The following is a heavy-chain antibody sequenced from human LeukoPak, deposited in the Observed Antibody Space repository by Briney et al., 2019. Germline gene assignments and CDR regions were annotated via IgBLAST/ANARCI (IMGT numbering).Heavy chain of an antibody. CDR2: VNHSGST. CDR3: AREPRLLWFGEPTNAFDI. J-gene: IGHJ3*02. CDR1: GGSFSGYY. Sequence: SETLSLTCAVYGGSFSGYYWSWIRQPPGKGLERIGEVNHSGSTNYNPSLKSRVTISVDTSKNQFSLKLSSVTAADTAVYYCAREPRLLWFGEPTNAFDISGQGTMVTVSS. D-gene: IGHD3-10*01. V-gene: IGHV4-34*01.